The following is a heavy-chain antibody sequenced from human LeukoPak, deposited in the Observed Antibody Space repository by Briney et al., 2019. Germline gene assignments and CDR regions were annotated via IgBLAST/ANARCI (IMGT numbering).Heavy chain of an antibody. Sequence: PSETMSLTCAVYGGSFSGYYWSWNRQPPGKGLEWIGEINHSGSTNYNPSLKSRVTISVDTSKNQFSLKLSSVTAADTAVYYCARWRGATRAFDYWGQGALVTVSS. J-gene: IGHJ4*02. CDR1: GGSFSGYY. V-gene: IGHV4-34*01. CDR2: INHSGST. CDR3: ARWRGATRAFDY. D-gene: IGHD1-26*01.